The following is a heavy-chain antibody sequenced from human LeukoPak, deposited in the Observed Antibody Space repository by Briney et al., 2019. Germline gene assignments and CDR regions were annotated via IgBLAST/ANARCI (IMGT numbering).Heavy chain of an antibody. CDR3: ARALETMGAKRYFDY. CDR1: VYTFTGYY. Sequence: ASVTVSRKPSVYTFTGYYMHWVRQAPGQGLAWLGWINPNSGDTNYAQKFQGRVTMTSDTSISTAYMALSGLRSDDTAVYYCARALETMGAKRYFDYWGQGTLVTVSS. CDR2: INPNSGDT. V-gene: IGHV1-2*02. D-gene: IGHD3-16*01. J-gene: IGHJ4*02.